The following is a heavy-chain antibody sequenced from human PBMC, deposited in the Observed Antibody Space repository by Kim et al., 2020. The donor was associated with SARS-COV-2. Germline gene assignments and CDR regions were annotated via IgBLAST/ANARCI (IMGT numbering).Heavy chain of an antibody. Sequence: DYAASVKGRFTISRDDSKNSLYLQMNSLTTEDTAVYYCARGGVVTASFDYWGQGTLVTVSS. J-gene: IGHJ4*02. V-gene: IGHV3-72*01. D-gene: IGHD2-21*02. CDR3: ARGGVVTASFDY.